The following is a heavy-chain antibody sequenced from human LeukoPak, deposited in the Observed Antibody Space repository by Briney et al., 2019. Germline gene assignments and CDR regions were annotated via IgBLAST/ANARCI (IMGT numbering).Heavy chain of an antibody. V-gene: IGHV1-2*02. CDR2: INPNSGGT. J-gene: IGHJ4*02. CDR1: GYTFTSNV. CDR3: ARVRWELFEYYFDY. Sequence: ASVKVSCKASGYTFTSNVIIWVRQAPGQGLEWMGWINPNSGGTNYAQKFQGRVTMTRDTSISTAYMELSRLRSDDTAVYYCARVRWELFEYYFDYWGQGTLVTVSS. D-gene: IGHD1-26*01.